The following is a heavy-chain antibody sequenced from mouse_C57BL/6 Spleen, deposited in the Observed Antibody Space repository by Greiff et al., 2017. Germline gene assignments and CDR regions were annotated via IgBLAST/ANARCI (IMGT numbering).Heavy chain of an antibody. V-gene: IGHV3-6*01. D-gene: IGHD1-1*01. J-gene: IGHJ1*03. CDR2: ISYDGSN. Sequence: DVQLQESGPGLVKPSQSLSLTCSVTGYSITSGYYWNWIRQFPGNKLEWMGYISYDGSNNYNPSLKNRISITRDTSKNQFFLKLHSVTTEDTATYYCARWDYYGSSRGYFDVWGTGTTVTVSS. CDR3: ARWDYYGSSRGYFDV. CDR1: GYSITSGYY.